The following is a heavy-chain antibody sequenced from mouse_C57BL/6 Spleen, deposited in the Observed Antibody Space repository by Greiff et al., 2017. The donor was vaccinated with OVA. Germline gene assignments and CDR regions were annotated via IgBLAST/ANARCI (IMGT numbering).Heavy chain of an antibody. CDR1: GFTFTSYW. V-gene: IGHV1-53*01. D-gene: IGHD2-5*01. CDR2: INPSNGGT. Sequence: QVQLLQPWTELVKPGASVKLSCKASGFTFTSYWMHWVKQRPGQGLEWIGNINPSNGGTNYNEKFKNKATLTVDKSSSTAYMQLSSMTSEDSEVYYCEREGYSNFPYAMDDWGQGTSGTVSS. J-gene: IGHJ4*01. CDR3: EREGYSNFPYAMDD.